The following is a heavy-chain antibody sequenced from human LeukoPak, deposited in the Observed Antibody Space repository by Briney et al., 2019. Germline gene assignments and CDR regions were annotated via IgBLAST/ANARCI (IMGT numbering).Heavy chain of an antibody. CDR1: GGSISSYY. V-gene: IGHV4-59*01. CDR2: IYYSGST. J-gene: IGHJ6*03. D-gene: IGHD2-2*01. CDR3: ARGVRYCSSTSCPYYYYYYMDV. Sequence: KPSETLSLTCTVSGGSISSYYWRWIRQPPGEGVEGIGYIYYSGSTNYNPSLKRRDTISVDPSKKQFSLQLRSVTAADTAVYYCARGVRYCSSTSCPYYYYYYMDVWGKGTTVTVSS.